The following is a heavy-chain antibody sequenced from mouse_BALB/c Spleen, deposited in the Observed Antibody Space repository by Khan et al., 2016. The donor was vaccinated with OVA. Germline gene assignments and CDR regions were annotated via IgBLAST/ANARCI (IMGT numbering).Heavy chain of an antibody. CDR1: GYSFTSYW. V-gene: IGHV1-74*01. CDR3: ARIRTHY. Sequence: QVQLKESGPQLVRPGSSVKISCKASGYSFTSYWMHWVKQWPGQGLEWIGMIDPSDGETMLNQKFKDKATLTVDKSSSTVYMQLSSPTSEDSAVYYCARIRTHYWGQGTTLTVSS. CDR2: IDPSDGET. D-gene: IGHD2-4*01. J-gene: IGHJ2*01.